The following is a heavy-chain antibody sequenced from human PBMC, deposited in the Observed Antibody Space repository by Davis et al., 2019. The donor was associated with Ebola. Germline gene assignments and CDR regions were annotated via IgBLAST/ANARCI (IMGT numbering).Heavy chain of an antibody. D-gene: IGHD5/OR15-5a*01. J-gene: IGHJ6*02. CDR2: ISYDGSNK. CDR3: AKDSTSGMDV. CDR1: GFTFSSYG. Sequence: GESLKISCAASGFTFSSYGMHWVRQAPGKGLEWVAVISYDGSNKYYADSVKGRFTISRDNSKNTLYLQMNSLRAEDTAVYYCAKDSTSGMDVWGQGTTVTVSS. V-gene: IGHV3-30*18.